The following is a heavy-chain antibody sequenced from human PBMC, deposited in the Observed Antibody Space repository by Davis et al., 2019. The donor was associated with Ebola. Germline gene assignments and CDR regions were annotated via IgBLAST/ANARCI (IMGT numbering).Heavy chain of an antibody. V-gene: IGHV3-21*01. J-gene: IGHJ2*01. D-gene: IGHD3-16*01. CDR3: AKLRSHDYTDSSDDFYLDL. Sequence: GGSLRLSCAASGFTFSSYSMNWVRQAPGKGLEWVSSISSSSSYIYYADSVKGRFTISKDNSGNTLYLHMNALTAEDTALYYCAKLRSHDYTDSSDDFYLDLWGRGTLVTVSS. CDR1: GFTFSSYS. CDR2: ISSSSSYI.